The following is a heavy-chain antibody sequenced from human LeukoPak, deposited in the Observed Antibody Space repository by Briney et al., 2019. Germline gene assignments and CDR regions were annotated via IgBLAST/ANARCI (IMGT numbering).Heavy chain of an antibody. Sequence: SETLSLTCAVYGGSFSGYYWSWLRQPPGKGLEWIGEINHSGSTNYNPSLKSRVTISVDTSKNQFSLKLSSVTAADTAVYYCASTKKSSSWYGAFDYWGQGTLVTVSS. V-gene: IGHV4-34*01. D-gene: IGHD6-13*01. CDR3: ASTKKSSSWYGAFDY. CDR2: INHSGST. J-gene: IGHJ4*02. CDR1: GGSFSGYY.